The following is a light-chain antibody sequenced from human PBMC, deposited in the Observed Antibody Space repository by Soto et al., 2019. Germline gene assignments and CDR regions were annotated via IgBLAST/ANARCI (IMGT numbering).Light chain of an antibody. Sequence: DIVMTQSPDSLAVSLGERATINCKSSQSLLYSLNNKNYLAWYQQKPGQPPKLLIHWASTREYGVPDRFTGSGSGTDFTLPISSLQAEDVAVYYCQQYYGAPLTFGGGTKVEIK. J-gene: IGKJ4*01. V-gene: IGKV4-1*01. CDR1: QSLLYSLNNKNY. CDR2: WAS. CDR3: QQYYGAPLT.